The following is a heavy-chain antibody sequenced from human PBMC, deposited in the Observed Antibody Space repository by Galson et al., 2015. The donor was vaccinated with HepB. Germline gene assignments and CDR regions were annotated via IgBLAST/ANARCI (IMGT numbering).Heavy chain of an antibody. CDR1: GGSISSSSYY. V-gene: IGHV4-39*01. J-gene: IGHJ3*02. CDR3: ARHIPNSSGWVGDAFDI. CDR2: IYYSGST. Sequence: SETLSLTCIVSGGSISSSSYYWGWIRQPPGKGLEWIGSIYYSGSTYYNPTLKSRVTISVDTSKNQFSLKLSSVTAADTAVYYCARHIPNSSGWVGDAFDIWGQGTMVTVSS. D-gene: IGHD6-19*01.